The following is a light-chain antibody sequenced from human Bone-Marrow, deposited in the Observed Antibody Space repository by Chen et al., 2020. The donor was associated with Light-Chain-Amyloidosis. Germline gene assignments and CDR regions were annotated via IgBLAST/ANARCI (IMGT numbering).Light chain of an antibody. J-gene: IGKJ1*01. CDR1: QNIGTY. Sequence: DIRLTQSPSSLSASVGDRVTITCRASQNIGTYLNWYQQNSGRAPKLLLSGAYNRQSGVPTRFGGTGSGTDFTLIITSLQPEDFATYYCQQSRTFRTFGQGTKVEVK. CDR3: QQSRTFRT. CDR2: GAY. V-gene: IGKV1-39*01.